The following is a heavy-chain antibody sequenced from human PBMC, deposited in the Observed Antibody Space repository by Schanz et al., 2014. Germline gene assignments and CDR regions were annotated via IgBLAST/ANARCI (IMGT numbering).Heavy chain of an antibody. CDR3: VKDLQRELLRDDHYYGMDV. V-gene: IGHV3-23*04. J-gene: IGHJ6*02. D-gene: IGHD1-26*01. CDR2: ISGSGSTT. CDR1: GFTFASYA. Sequence: EVQLVESGGGLVQPGGSLRLSCAASGFTFASYAMSWVRQAPGKGLEWVSGISGSGSTTYHADSVKGRFTISRDNSKDTLYLQMNSLRAEDTAVYYCVKDLQRELLRDDHYYGMDVWGQGTTVTVSS.